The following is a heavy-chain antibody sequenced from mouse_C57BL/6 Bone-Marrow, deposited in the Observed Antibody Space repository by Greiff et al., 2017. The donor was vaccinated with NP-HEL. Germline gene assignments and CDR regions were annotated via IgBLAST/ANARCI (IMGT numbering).Heavy chain of an antibody. CDR2: ISSGGSYT. CDR3: ASVYYYGSFDY. Sequence: EVMLVDSGGDLVKPGGSLKLSCAASGFTFSSYGMSWVRQTPDKRLEWVATISSGGSYTYYPDSVKGRFTISRDNAKNTLYLQMSSLKSEDTAMYYCASVYYYGSFDYWGQGTTLTVSS. D-gene: IGHD1-1*01. J-gene: IGHJ2*01. CDR1: GFTFSSYG. V-gene: IGHV5-6*02.